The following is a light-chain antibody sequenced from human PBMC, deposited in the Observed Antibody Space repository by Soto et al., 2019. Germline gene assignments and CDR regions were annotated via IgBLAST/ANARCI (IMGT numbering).Light chain of an antibody. CDR2: DVS. J-gene: IGKJ4*02. CDR3: QGRSNWNLK. Sequence: EIVLTRSPATLSLSPGERATLSCRASQSVSSYLAWYQQKPGQAPRLLIYDVSYRATGIPARFSGSGSGTDFPLTISSLEPDAFAVDCSQGRSNWNLKFGGGTKVESK. CDR1: QSVSSY. V-gene: IGKV3-11*01.